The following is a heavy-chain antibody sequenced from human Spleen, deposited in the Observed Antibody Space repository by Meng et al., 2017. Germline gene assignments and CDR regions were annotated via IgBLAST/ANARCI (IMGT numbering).Heavy chain of an antibody. CDR1: GFTFSDYE. CDR2: ISSGGTTM. Sequence: GESLKISCAASGFTFSDYEMNWVRQAPGKGLEWVSYISSGGTTMEYADSVKGRFSISRDNAKNSLYLQINSLRDEDTAVYYCARRISTYYYDRSGDHWGQGTLVTVSS. J-gene: IGHJ4*02. D-gene: IGHD3-22*01. V-gene: IGHV3-48*03. CDR3: ARRISTYYYDRSGDH.